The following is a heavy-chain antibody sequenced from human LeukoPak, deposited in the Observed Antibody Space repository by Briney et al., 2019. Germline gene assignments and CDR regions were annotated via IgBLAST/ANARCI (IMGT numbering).Heavy chain of an antibody. D-gene: IGHD2-2*02. CDR3: AKHQGYCSSTSCYIRGQHYYYGMDV. V-gene: IGHV3-23*01. CDR1: GFTFSSYA. CDR2: ISGSGGST. J-gene: IGHJ6*02. Sequence: GGSLRLSCAASGFTFSSYAMSWVRQAPGKGLEWVSAISGSGGSTYYADSVKGRFTISRDNSKNTMYLQMNSLRAEDTAVYYCAKHQGYCSSTSCYIRGQHYYYGMDVWGQGTTVTVSS.